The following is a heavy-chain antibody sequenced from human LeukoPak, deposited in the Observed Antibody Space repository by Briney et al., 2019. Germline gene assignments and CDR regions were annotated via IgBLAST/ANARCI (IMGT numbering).Heavy chain of an antibody. CDR2: ISAYNGNT. CDR3: AAMGVISAEYYDSSGYTDY. Sequence: ASVKVSCKASGYTFTSYGISWVRQAPGQGLEWMGWISAYNGNTNYAQKLQGRVTMTTDTSTSTAYMEPRSLRSDDTAVYYCAAMGVISAEYYDSSGYTDYWGQGTLVTVSS. D-gene: IGHD3-22*01. J-gene: IGHJ4*02. V-gene: IGHV1-18*01. CDR1: GYTFTSYG.